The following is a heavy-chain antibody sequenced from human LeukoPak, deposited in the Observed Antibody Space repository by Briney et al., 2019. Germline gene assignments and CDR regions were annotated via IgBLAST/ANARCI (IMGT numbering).Heavy chain of an antibody. V-gene: IGHV3-48*03. Sequence: GGSLRLSCAASGFTFGTYEMNWVRQAPGKGLEWVSYISISGSTIYYADSVKGRFTISRDNAKNSLYLQMNSLRAEDAAVYYCAKGEGYQLLKGFDYWGQGTLVTVSS. D-gene: IGHD2-2*01. CDR1: GFTFGTYE. CDR3: AKGEGYQLLKGFDY. J-gene: IGHJ4*02. CDR2: ISISGSTI.